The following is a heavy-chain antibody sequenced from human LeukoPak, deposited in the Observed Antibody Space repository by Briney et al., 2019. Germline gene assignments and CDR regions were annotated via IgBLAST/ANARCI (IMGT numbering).Heavy chain of an antibody. J-gene: IGHJ2*01. CDR1: GGSISSSNYY. CDR3: AKRLGATGYFDL. D-gene: IGHD1-26*01. V-gene: IGHV4-30-2*01. Sequence: SETLSLTCSVSGGSISSSNYYWGWIRQPPGKGLEWIGYIYHSGSTYYNPSLKSRVTISVDRSKNQFSLKLSSVTAADTAVYYCAKRLGATGYFDLWGRGTLVTVSS. CDR2: IYHSGST.